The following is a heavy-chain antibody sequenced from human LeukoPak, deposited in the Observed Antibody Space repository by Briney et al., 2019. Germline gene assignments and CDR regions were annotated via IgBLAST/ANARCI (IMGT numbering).Heavy chain of an antibody. CDR1: GGSISSSSYY. CDR2: IYYSGST. Sequence: SETLSPTCTVSGGSISSSSYYWGWIRQPPGKGLEWIGSIYYSGSTYYNPSLKSRVTISVDTSKNQFSLKLSSVTAADTAVYYCARDREHYSGSYYFDYWGQGTLVTVSS. V-gene: IGHV4-39*02. D-gene: IGHD1-26*01. J-gene: IGHJ4*02. CDR3: ARDREHYSGSYYFDY.